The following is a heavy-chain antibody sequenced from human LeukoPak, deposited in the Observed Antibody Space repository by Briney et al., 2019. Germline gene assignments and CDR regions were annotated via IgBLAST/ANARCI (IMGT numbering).Heavy chain of an antibody. CDR3: AREGPYGMDV. CDR2: ISAYNGNT. J-gene: IGHJ6*02. V-gene: IGHV1-18*01. CDR1: GYSFTSYV. Sequence: GASVKVSCKGSGYSFTSYVISWVRQAPGQGLEWMGWISAYNGNTNYTQKLQGRVTMTTDTSTSTAYMELRTLRSDDTAVYYCAREGPYGMDVWGQGTTVTVSS.